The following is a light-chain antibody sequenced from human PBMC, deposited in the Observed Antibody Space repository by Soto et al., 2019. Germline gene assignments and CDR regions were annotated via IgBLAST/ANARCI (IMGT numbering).Light chain of an antibody. CDR1: ESVNTK. Sequence: EIVMTQSPATLAMSPGERATLSCRTSESVNTKVAWYQQKSGQAPRLLIYGASTMATGIPDRFSGSGSGTEFTLTISSLQSEDFAVYYCQQCNNWPLTFGGGTKVEIK. J-gene: IGKJ4*01. CDR2: GAS. V-gene: IGKV3-15*01. CDR3: QQCNNWPLT.